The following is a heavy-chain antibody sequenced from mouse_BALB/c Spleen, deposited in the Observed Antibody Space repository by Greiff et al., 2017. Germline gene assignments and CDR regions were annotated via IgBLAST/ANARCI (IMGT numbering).Heavy chain of an antibody. V-gene: IGHV1-69*02. Sequence: QVQLQQPGAELVKPGASVKLSCKASGYTFTSYWMHWVKQRPGQGLEWIGEIDPSDSYTNYNQKFKGKATLTVDKSSSTAYMQLSSLTSEDSAVYYCAHYYGYGAYWGQGTLVSVSA. CDR3: AHYYGYGAY. J-gene: IGHJ3*01. D-gene: IGHD1-2*01. CDR2: IDPSDSYT. CDR1: GYTFTSYW.